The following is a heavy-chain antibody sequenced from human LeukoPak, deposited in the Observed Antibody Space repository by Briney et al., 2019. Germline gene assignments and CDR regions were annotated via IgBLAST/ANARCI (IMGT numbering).Heavy chain of an antibody. J-gene: IGHJ5*02. CDR1: GGSFRGYY. CDR2: INHSGST. D-gene: IGHD2-2*01. V-gene: IGHV4-34*01. CDR3: ARGSTRPNWFDP. Sequence: PSDTVSLTCAVYGGSFRGYYWSWIRQPPGKGLEWIGEINHSGSTNYNPSLKSRVTISVDTSKNQFSLKLSSVTAADTAVYYCARGSTRPNWFDPWGQGTLVTVSS.